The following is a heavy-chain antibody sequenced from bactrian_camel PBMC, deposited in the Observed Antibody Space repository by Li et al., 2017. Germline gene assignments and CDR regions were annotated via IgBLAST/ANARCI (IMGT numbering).Heavy chain of an antibody. V-gene: IGHV3S53*01. CDR1: GFRITTYC. Sequence: HVQLVESGGGSVQAGGSLKLSCVASGFRITTYCMAWFRQAPGKEREGVARIDSDGSTSYADSVKGRFTISHDNAENTVLLHMTSLKAEDTAMYYCAKGLFSTAYGLGHTVRGQGTQVTV. CDR2: IDSDGST. D-gene: IGHD3*01. J-gene: IGHJ4*01.